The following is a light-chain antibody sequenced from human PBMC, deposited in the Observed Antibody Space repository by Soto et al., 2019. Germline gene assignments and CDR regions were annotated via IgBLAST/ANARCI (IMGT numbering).Light chain of an antibody. J-gene: IGKJ4*01. CDR2: DAS. Sequence: EIVLTQSPATLSLSPGERATLSCRASQSVSSYLAWYQQKPGQAPRLLIYDASNRATGIPARFSGSGSGTDFTLTISSLEPEYFAVYYCQQRSNWPPLLTFGGGTKVDIK. CDR1: QSVSSY. V-gene: IGKV3-11*01. CDR3: QQRSNWPPLLT.